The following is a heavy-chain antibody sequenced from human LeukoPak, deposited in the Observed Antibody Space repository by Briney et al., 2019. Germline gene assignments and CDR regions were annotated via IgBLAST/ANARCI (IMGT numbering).Heavy chain of an antibody. CDR1: GGSFSGYY. CDR3: ASFDSSGYPLDY. Sequence: SETLSLTCAVYGGSFSGYYWSWIRQPPGKGLEWIGEINHSGSTNYNPSLKSRVTISVDTSKNQFSLKLSSVTAADTAVYYCASFDSSGYPLDYWGQGTLVTVSS. V-gene: IGHV4-34*01. D-gene: IGHD3-22*01. J-gene: IGHJ4*02. CDR2: INHSGST.